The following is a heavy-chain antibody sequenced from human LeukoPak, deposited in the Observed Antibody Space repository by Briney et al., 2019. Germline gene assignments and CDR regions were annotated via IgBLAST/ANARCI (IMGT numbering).Heavy chain of an antibody. CDR2: INHSGST. V-gene: IGHV4-34*01. CDR1: GGSFSGYY. Sequence: SETLSLTCAVYGGSFSGYYWSWIRQPPGKGLEWIGEINHSGSTNYNPSLKSRVTISVDTSKNQFSLKLSSVTAADTAVYYCARGSVKPTYGSGSSIDYWGQGTLVTVSS. J-gene: IGHJ4*02. D-gene: IGHD3-10*01. CDR3: ARGSVKPTYGSGSSIDY.